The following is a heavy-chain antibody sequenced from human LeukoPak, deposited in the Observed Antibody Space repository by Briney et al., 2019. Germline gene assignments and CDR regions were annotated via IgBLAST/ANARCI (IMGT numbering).Heavy chain of an antibody. V-gene: IGHV1-8*01. CDR1: GYTFTSYD. Sequence: VASVKVSCTASGYTFTSYDINWVRQATGQGLEWMGWMNPNSGNTGYAQKFQGRVTMTRNTSISTAYMELSSLRSEDTAVYYCARGAYSSSWYYYYYYGMDVWGQGTTVTVSS. CDR2: MNPNSGNT. J-gene: IGHJ6*02. CDR3: ARGAYSSSWYYYYYYGMDV. D-gene: IGHD6-13*01.